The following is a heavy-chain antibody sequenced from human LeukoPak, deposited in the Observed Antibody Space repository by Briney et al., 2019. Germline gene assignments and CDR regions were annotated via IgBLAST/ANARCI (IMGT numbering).Heavy chain of an antibody. CDR3: AKDGGSGATRPIDF. CDR1: EFTFDDYT. CDR2: ISWDGVST. V-gene: IGHV3-43*01. J-gene: IGHJ4*02. D-gene: IGHD1-26*01. Sequence: GGSLRLSCAASEFTFDDYTMHWVRHAPGKGLEWVSLISWDGVSTYYADSVKGRFTISRDNSKNSLYLQLNSLRTEDTAFYYCAKDGGSGATRPIDFWGQGTLVTVSS.